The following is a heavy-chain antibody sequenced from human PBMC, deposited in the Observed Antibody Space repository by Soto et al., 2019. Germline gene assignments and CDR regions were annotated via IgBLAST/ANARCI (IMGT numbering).Heavy chain of an antibody. V-gene: IGHV4-4*02. CDR2: IYHSGST. Sequence: VQLQESGPGLVTPSGTLSLTCAVSGGSISGSNWWSWVRQPPGKGLEWIGEIYHSGSTNYNSSFKSRVTISIDKSKNQSSLNLSPVTAADTAVYFCADAPSAFWGQGILVTVSS. CDR3: ADAPSAF. D-gene: IGHD3-16*01. CDR1: GGSISGSNW. J-gene: IGHJ4*02.